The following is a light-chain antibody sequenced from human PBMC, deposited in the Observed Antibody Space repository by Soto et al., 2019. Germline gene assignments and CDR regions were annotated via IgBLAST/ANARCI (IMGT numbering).Light chain of an antibody. V-gene: IGKV2-28*01. J-gene: IGKJ1*01. CDR3: MQALQSPRT. Sequence: MTQSPRSLPVTPRQAPTISCRSSQSLLHKNGNNYFNWYLQKPGHSPQLLIYMGFKRASGVPDRFSGSGSGTYFTLKISRVEAEDAGVYYCMQALQSPRTFGQGTKVDI. CDR2: MGF. CDR1: QSLLHKNGNNY.